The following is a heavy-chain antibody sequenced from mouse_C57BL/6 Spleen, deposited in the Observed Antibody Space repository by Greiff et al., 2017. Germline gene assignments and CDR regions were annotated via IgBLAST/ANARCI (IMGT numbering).Heavy chain of an antibody. CDR2: IYPGDGDT. Sequence: QVQLQQSGPELVKPGASVKISCKASGYAFSSSWMNWVKQRPGKGLEWIGRIYPGDGDTNYNGKFKGKATLTADKSSSTAYMQLSSLTSEDSAVYFCASVAYYSNDGRFAYWGQGTLVTVSA. J-gene: IGHJ3*01. V-gene: IGHV1-82*01. CDR1: GYAFSSSW. D-gene: IGHD2-5*01. CDR3: ASVAYYSNDGRFAY.